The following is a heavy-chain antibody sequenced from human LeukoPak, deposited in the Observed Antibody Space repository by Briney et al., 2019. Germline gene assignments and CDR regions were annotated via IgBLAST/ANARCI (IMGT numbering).Heavy chain of an antibody. CDR2: INWNGGRT. J-gene: IGHJ4*02. V-gene: IGHV3-20*04. CDR1: GFTFNDYG. D-gene: IGHD3-22*01. CDR3: ARNFGGGDSSGPYY. Sequence: GGSLRLSCAASGFTFNDYGMSWVRQAPGKGLEWVSGINWNGGRTGCADSMKGRFIISRDNAKNSLYLQVNSLRAEDTALYYCARNFGGGDSSGPYYWGQGTLVAVSS.